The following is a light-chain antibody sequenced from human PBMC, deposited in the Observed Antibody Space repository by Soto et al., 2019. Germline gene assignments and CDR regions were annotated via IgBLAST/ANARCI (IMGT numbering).Light chain of an antibody. J-gene: IGLJ1*01. Sequence: SVLAPPGAGSGSPGQSITISCTGTTSDVGSYNLVSWYQQHPGKAPKLMIYEVSKRPSGVSNRFSGSKSGNTASLTISGLQAEDEADYYCCSYAGSRYVFGTGTKVTVL. V-gene: IGLV2-23*02. CDR3: CSYAGSRYV. CDR1: TSDVGSYNL. CDR2: EVS.